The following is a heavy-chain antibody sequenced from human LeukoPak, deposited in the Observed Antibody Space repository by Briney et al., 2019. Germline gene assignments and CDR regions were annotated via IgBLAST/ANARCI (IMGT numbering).Heavy chain of an antibody. CDR1: GFTFSNAW. Sequence: PGGSLRLSCAASGFTFSNAWMSWVRQAPGKGLEWVGRIKSKTDGGTKDYAAPVKGRFTISRDDSKNTLYLQMNSLKTEDTAVYYCTTGSSMIVVVTPPFDYWGQGTLVTVSS. CDR3: TTGSSMIVVVTPPFDY. CDR2: IKSKTDGGTK. D-gene: IGHD3-22*01. J-gene: IGHJ4*02. V-gene: IGHV3-15*01.